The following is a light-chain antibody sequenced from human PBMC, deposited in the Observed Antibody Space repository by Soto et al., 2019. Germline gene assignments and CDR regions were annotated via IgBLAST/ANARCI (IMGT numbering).Light chain of an antibody. Sequence: IVMTQSPLSLAVTPGEPASISCRSSQSLLHTNGRNYLDWYLQRPGQSPHLLIYMGSNRASGVPDRFSGSGSGTDFTLKISRVEAEDVGVYYCQHYYSPPYTFGQGTELEIK. J-gene: IGKJ2*01. V-gene: IGKV2-28*01. CDR1: QSLLHTNGRNY. CDR3: QHYYSPPYT. CDR2: MGS.